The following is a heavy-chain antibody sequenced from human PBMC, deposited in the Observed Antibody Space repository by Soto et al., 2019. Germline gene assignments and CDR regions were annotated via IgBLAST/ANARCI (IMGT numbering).Heavy chain of an antibody. V-gene: IGHV4-61*01. J-gene: IGHJ6*02. CDR1: GGSVSSGSYY. CDR2: LYYSGST. CDR3: ARGSGYYYYYYGMEV. D-gene: IGHD6-25*01. Sequence: SENLSLTCTVSGGSVSSGSYYCSWLRQPPGKGLAWLRYLYYSGSTNYNPPLKSRVTISVDTSKNQFSLKLSSVPAADTAVYYCARGSGYYYYYYGMEVLGQGTTVTVSS.